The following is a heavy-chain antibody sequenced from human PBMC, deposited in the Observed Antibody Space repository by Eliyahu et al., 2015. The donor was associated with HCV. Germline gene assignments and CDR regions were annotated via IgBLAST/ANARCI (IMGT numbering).Heavy chain of an antibody. D-gene: IGHD3-22*01. CDR1: GGSISSGSYY. V-gene: IGHV4-61*02. Sequence: QVQLQESGPGLVKPSQTLSLTCTVSGGSISSGSYYWSWIRQPAGKGLEWIGRIYTSGSTNYNPSLKSRVTISVDTSKNQFSLKLSSVTAADTAVYYCARESHPPDYYDSSGYWEGAFDIWGQGTMVTVSS. CDR2: IYTSGST. J-gene: IGHJ3*02. CDR3: ARESHPPDYYDSSGYWEGAFDI.